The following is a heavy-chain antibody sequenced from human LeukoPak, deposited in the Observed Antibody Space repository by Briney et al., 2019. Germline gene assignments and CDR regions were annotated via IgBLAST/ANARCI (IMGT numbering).Heavy chain of an antibody. V-gene: IGHV4-34*01. CDR1: GGSFSGYY. J-gene: IGHJ3*02. CDR3: ARDGSAFDI. Sequence: SETLSLTCAVYGGSFSGYYWSWIRQPPGKGLEWIGEINHSGSTNYNPSLKSRVTISVDTSKNQFSLKLSSVTAADTAVYYCARDGSAFDIWGQGTMVTVSS. CDR2: INHSGST.